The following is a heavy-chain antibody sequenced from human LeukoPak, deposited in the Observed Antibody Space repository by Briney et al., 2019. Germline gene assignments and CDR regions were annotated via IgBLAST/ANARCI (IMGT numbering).Heavy chain of an antibody. CDR1: GFTFSSYG. CDR3: AKGGGIGYYFDY. V-gene: IGHV3-30*02. D-gene: IGHD2-15*01. J-gene: IGHJ4*02. Sequence: QPGGSLRLSCAASGFTFSSYGMHWVRQAPGKGLEWVAFIRYDGSNKYYADSVKGRFAISRDNSKNTLYLQMNSLRAEDTAVYYCAKGGGIGYYFDYWGQGTLVTVSS. CDR2: IRYDGSNK.